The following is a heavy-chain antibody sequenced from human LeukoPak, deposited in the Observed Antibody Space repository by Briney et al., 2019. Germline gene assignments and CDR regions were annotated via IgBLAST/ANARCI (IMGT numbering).Heavy chain of an antibody. CDR1: GASVSSDY. CDR2: IYHSGHT. Sequence: SETLSLTCTVSGASVSSDYWSWIRQSPGKGLEWIGYIYHSGHTMSNPSLKSRVSLSLDTSNNQFSLKLSSVTAADTAVYYCARHPFQYPFDHWGRGTVVSVSS. V-gene: IGHV4-59*08. D-gene: IGHD4-4*01. CDR3: ARHPFQYPFDH. J-gene: IGHJ5*02.